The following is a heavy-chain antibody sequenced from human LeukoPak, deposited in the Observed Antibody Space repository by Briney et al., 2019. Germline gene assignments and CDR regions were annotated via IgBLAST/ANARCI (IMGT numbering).Heavy chain of an antibody. CDR1: GFTFSSYA. CDR2: ISYDGSNK. J-gene: IGHJ3*02. Sequence: GRSLRLSCAASGFTFSSYAMHWVRQAPGKGLEWVAVISYDGSNKYYADSVKGRFTISRDNSKNTLYLQMNSLRAEDTAVYYCAKDFSKAAGGAAAGNDAFDIWGQGTMVTVSS. CDR3: AKDFSKAAGGAAAGNDAFDI. V-gene: IGHV3-30*04. D-gene: IGHD6-13*01.